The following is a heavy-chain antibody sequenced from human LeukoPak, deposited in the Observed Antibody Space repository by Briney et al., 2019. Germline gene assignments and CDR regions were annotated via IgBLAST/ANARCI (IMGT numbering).Heavy chain of an antibody. CDR3: AAWTDRGYSY. V-gene: IGHV3-7*01. CDR2: INPDGDGM. J-gene: IGHJ4*02. CDR1: GFTFSRSW. D-gene: IGHD5-12*01. Sequence: QPGGSLRPSCTASGFTFSRSWMNWIRQAPGKGLEWVANINPDGDGMRFVDSVKGRFTMSRDNAQSSLHLQMNSLRVEDTAFYYCAAWTDRGYSYWGQGVLVTVSS.